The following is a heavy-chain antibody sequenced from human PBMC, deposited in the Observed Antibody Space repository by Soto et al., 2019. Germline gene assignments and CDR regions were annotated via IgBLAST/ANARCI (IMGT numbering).Heavy chain of an antibody. CDR3: AKDKGGIQLWLSLDY. CDR2: ISYDGSNK. D-gene: IGHD5-18*01. CDR1: GFTFSSYG. Sequence: PGGSLRLSCAASGFTFSSYGMHWVRQAPGKGLEWVAVISYDGSNKYYADSVKGRFTISRDNSKNTLYLQMNSLRAEDTAVYYCAKDKGGIQLWLSLDYWGQGTLVTVSS. J-gene: IGHJ4*02. V-gene: IGHV3-30*18.